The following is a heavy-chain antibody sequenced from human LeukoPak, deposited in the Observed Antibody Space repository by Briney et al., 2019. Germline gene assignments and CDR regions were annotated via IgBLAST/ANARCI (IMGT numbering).Heavy chain of an antibody. J-gene: IGHJ6*02. D-gene: IGHD1-7*01. Sequence: SETLSLTCTVSGGSVSSGSYYWSWIRQPPGKGLGWIGYIYYSGSTNYNPSLKSRVTISVDTSKNQFSLKLSSVTAADTAVYYCARDRLELRNYYGMDVWGQGTTVTVSS. V-gene: IGHV4-61*01. CDR1: GGSVSSGSYY. CDR2: IYYSGST. CDR3: ARDRLELRNYYGMDV.